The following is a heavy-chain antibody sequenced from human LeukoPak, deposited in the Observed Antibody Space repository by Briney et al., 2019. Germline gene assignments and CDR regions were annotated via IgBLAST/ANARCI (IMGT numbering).Heavy chain of an antibody. CDR3: ARSATYAYWDY. Sequence: PGGSLRLSCAASGFTFSSYSMSWVRQAPGKGLKWVSYISGSTSTIYYVDSVKGRFTISRDNAKNSLYLQMNSLRAEDTAVYYCARSATYAYWDYWGQGTLVTVSS. CDR2: ISGSTSTI. D-gene: IGHD2-8*02. CDR1: GFTFSSYS. J-gene: IGHJ4*02. V-gene: IGHV3-48*04.